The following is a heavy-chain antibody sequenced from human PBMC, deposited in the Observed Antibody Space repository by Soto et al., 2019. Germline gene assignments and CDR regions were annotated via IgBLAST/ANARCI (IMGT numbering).Heavy chain of an antibody. CDR3: ARDPGIAVARGLNWFDP. V-gene: IGHV3-48*04. CDR2: ISSSGSTI. CDR1: GFTFSSYS. D-gene: IGHD6-19*01. J-gene: IGHJ5*02. Sequence: LRLSCAASGFTFSSYSMNWVRQAPGKGLEWVSYISSSGSTIYYADSVKGRFTISRDNAKNSLYLQMNSLRAEDTAVYYCARDPGIAVARGLNWFDPWGQGTLVTVSS.